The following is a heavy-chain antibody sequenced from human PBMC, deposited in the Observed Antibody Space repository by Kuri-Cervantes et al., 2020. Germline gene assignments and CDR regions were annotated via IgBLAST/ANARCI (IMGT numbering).Heavy chain of an antibody. Sequence: GGSLRLSCAASGFTFSSYDMHWVRQATGKGLEWVSSIGAAGDTYYSGSVKGRFTISRDNSKNTLYLQMNSLRAEDTAVYYCARDGATVTTTYYYGMDVWGQGTTVTVSS. CDR1: GFTFSSYD. CDR2: IGAAGDT. CDR3: ARDGATVTTTYYYGMDV. V-gene: IGHV3-13*01. J-gene: IGHJ6*02. D-gene: IGHD4-17*01.